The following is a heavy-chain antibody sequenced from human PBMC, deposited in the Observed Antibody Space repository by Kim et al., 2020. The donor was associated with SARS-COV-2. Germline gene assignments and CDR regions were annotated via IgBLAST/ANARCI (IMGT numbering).Heavy chain of an antibody. V-gene: IGHV3-21*01. J-gene: IGHJ5*02. D-gene: IGHD5-18*01. Sequence: GGSLRLSCAASGFTFSSYSMNWVRQAPGKGLEGVSSISSSSSYIYYADSVKGRFSISRDNAKNSLYLQMNSLTAEDTAVYYCARGVDTAMVTGGYNWFDP. CDR1: GFTFSSYS. CDR3: ARGVDTAMVTGGYNWFDP. CDR2: ISSSSSYI.